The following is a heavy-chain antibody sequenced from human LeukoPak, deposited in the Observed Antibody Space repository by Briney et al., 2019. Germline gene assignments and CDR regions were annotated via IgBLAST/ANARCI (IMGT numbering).Heavy chain of an antibody. J-gene: IGHJ4*02. D-gene: IGHD3-16*02. CDR2: ISAYNGNT. V-gene: IGHV1-18*01. CDR3: ARVGYDYVWGSYRPPSYFDY. Sequence: ASVKVSCKASGYTFTSYGISWVRQAPGQGLEWMGWISAYNGNTIYAQKLQGRVTMTTDTSTSTAYMELRSLRSDDTAVYYCARVGYDYVWGSYRPPSYFDYWGQGTLVTVSS. CDR1: GYTFTSYG.